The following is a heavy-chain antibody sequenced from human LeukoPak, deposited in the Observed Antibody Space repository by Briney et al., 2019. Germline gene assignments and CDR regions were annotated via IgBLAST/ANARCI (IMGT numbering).Heavy chain of an antibody. D-gene: IGHD3-10*01. CDR1: GFTFSSYA. CDR2: ISGSGGST. J-gene: IGHJ4*02. CDR3: TTEDYYGSGKDSD. V-gene: IGHV3-23*01. Sequence: GSLRLSCVVSGFTFSSYAMSWVRQAPGKGLEWVSAISGSGGSTYYADSVKGRFTISRDNSKNTLYLQMNSLRAEDTAVYYCTTEDYYGSGKDSDWGQGTLVTVSS.